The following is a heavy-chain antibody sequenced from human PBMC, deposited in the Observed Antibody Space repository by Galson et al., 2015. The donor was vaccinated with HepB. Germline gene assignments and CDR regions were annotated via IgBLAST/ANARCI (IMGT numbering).Heavy chain of an antibody. D-gene: IGHD6-19*01. V-gene: IGHV3-30*04. J-gene: IGHJ1*01. CDR3: ARVKRYSSGWYEYFQH. CDR1: GFTFSSYA. Sequence: SLRLSCAASGFTFSSYAMHWVRQAPGKGLEWVAVISYDGSNKYYADSVKGRFTISRDNSKNTLYLQMNSLRAEDTAVYYCARVKRYSSGWYEYFQHWGQGTLVTVSS. CDR2: ISYDGSNK.